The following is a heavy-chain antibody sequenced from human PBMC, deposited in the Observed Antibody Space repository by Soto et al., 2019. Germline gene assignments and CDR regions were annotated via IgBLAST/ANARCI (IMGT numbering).Heavy chain of an antibody. V-gene: IGHV3-30-3*01. CDR2: ISYDGSNK. CDR3: ARDGDIVVVPAAYYYYYGMDV. J-gene: IGHJ6*02. CDR1: GFTFSSYA. Sequence: GGSLRLSCAASGFTFSSYAMHWVRQAPGKGLEWVAVISYDGSNKYYADSVKGRFTISRDNSKNTLYLQMNSLRAEDTAVYYCARDGDIVVVPAAYYYYYGMDVWGQGTTVTVSS. D-gene: IGHD2-2*01.